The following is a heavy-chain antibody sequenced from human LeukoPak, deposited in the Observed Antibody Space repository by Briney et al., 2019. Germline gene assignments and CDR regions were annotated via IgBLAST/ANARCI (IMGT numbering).Heavy chain of an antibody. Sequence: SETLSLTCAVYGGSFSGYYWSWIRQPPGKGLEWIGEINHSGSTNYNPSLKSRVTISVDTSKNQFSLKLSSVTAADTAVYYCARRDLSWFDPWGQGTLVTASS. J-gene: IGHJ5*02. CDR2: INHSGST. V-gene: IGHV4-34*01. D-gene: IGHD3-3*01. CDR3: ARRDLSWFDP. CDR1: GGSFSGYY.